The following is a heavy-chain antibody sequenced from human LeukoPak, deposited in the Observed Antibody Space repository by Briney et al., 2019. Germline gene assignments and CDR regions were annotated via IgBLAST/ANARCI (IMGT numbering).Heavy chain of an antibody. CDR1: GFTFSSYG. V-gene: IGHV3-30*02. J-gene: IGHJ4*02. Sequence: GGSLRLPCAASGFTFSSYGMHWVRQAPGKGLEWVAFIRYDGSNKYYADSVKGRFTISRDNSKNTLYLQMNSLRAEDTAVYYCAKEAEPYYYDAKTFDYWGQGTLVTVSS. D-gene: IGHD3-22*01. CDR3: AKEAEPYYYDAKTFDY. CDR2: IRYDGSNK.